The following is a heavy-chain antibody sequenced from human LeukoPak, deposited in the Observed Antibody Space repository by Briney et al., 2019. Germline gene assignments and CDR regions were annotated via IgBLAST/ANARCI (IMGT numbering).Heavy chain of an antibody. V-gene: IGHV3-21*01. D-gene: IGHD6-13*01. CDR3: ARLGPISSSWYDYYYYYMDV. CDR2: ISSSSSYI. Sequence: GGSLRLSCAASGFTFSSYSMNWLRQAPGKGLEWVSSISSSSSYIYYADSVKGRFTISRDNAKNSLYLQMNSLRAEDTAVYYCARLGPISSSWYDYYYYYMDVWGKGTTVTVSS. J-gene: IGHJ6*03. CDR1: GFTFSSYS.